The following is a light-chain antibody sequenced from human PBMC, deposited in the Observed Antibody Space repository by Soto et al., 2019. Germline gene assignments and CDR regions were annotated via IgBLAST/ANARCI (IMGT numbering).Light chain of an antibody. V-gene: IGLV2-14*01. J-gene: IGLJ1*01. Sequence: QSALTQPASLSGSPGQSITISCTVTSSDVGAYNYVSWHQHHPGKVPKLLIYEVTNRPSGVSDRFSGSKSGNTASLTISGLQAEDEADYYCSSTRDSSTLLVFGTGTKVTV. CDR2: EVT. CDR1: SSDVGAYNY. CDR3: SSTRDSSTLLV.